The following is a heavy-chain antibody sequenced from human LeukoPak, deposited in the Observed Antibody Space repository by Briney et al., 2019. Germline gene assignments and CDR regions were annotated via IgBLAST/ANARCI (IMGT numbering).Heavy chain of an antibody. CDR1: GFSFSGHW. CDR3: ARGPNSNWSGLDF. J-gene: IGHJ4*02. CDR2: ISPTGSTT. Sequence: GGSLRLSCTASGFSFSGHWMHWARQLPGKGLVWVSRISPTGSTTSYADSVKGRLTVSRDNAKNTLYLQVNNLRVEDTAVYYCARGPNSNWSGLDFWGQGTLLTVSS. V-gene: IGHV3-74*01. D-gene: IGHD6-6*01.